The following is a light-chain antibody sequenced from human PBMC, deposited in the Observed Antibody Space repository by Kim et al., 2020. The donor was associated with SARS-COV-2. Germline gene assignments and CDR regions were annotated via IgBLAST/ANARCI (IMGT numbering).Light chain of an antibody. CDR2: QDS. J-gene: IGLJ2*01. CDR3: QAWDSSTVV. CDR1: KLGDKY. V-gene: IGLV3-1*01. Sequence: VCPGQTASITCSGDKLGDKYACWYQKKPGESPVLVIYQDSKRPSGIPERFSGSNAGNTATLTISGTQAMDEADYYCQAWDSSTVVFGGGTQLTVL.